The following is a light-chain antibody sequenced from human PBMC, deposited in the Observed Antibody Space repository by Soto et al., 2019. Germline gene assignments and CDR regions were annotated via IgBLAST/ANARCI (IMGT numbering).Light chain of an antibody. CDR2: EVS. CDR3: SSYAGIHIALV. J-gene: IGLJ1*01. V-gene: IGLV2-8*01. CDR1: SSDVGGFKY. Sequence: QSVLTQPPSASGSPGQSVTISCTGTSSDVGGFKYVSWYRQYPGKAPKLILYEVSQRPSGVPDRFSGSKSGNTASLTVSGLQAEDEADYYCSSYAGIHIALVFGAGTKLTVL.